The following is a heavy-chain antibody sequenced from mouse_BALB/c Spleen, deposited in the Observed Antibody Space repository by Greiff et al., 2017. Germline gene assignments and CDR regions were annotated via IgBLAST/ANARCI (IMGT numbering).Heavy chain of an antibody. V-gene: IGHV1S26*01. CDR1: GYTFTSYW. D-gene: IGHD1-1*01. CDR3: ARGITTVVATPYYFDY. Sequence: QVQLQQSGAELVKPGASVKMSCKASGYTFTSYWMHWVKQRPGQGLEWIGYINPSTGYTEYNQKFKDKATLTADKSSSTAYMQLSSLTSEDSAVYYCARGITTVVATPYYFDYWGQGTTLTVSS. CDR2: INPSTGYT. J-gene: IGHJ2*01.